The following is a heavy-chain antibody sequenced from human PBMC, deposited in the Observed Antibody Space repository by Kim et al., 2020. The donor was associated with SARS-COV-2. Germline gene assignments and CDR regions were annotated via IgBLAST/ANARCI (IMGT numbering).Heavy chain of an antibody. Sequence: SETLSLTCTVSGGSISSGSYYWSWIRQPAGKGLEWIGRIYTSGSTNYNPSLKSRVTISVDTSKNQFSLKLSSVTAADTAVYYCAREQPGAAAGWGVLDYWGQGTLVTVSS. V-gene: IGHV4-61*02. CDR1: GGSISSGSYY. CDR2: IYTSGST. D-gene: IGHD6-13*01. J-gene: IGHJ4*02. CDR3: AREQPGAAAGWGVLDY.